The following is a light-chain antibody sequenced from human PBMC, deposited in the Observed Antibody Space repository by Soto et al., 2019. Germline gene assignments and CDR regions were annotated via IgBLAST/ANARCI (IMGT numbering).Light chain of an antibody. V-gene: IGKV3D-15*01. CDR2: GAS. CDR3: QQYHSWPPRT. CDR1: QSVSSN. J-gene: IGKJ1*01. Sequence: EIVMTQSPATLSVSPGERATLSCRASQSVSSNLAWYQQKPGQAPRLLIYGASSRATDIPDRFSGSGSGTDFTLTVSRLEPEDFAVYYCQQYHSWPPRTFGQGTKVDIK.